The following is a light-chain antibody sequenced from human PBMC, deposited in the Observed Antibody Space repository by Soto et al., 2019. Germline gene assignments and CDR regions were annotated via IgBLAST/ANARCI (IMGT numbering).Light chain of an antibody. J-gene: IGKJ1*01. V-gene: IGKV3-15*01. CDR2: GAS. CDR1: QSVSSN. CDR3: QQHNNWPRT. Sequence: EVVMTQSPATLSVSPGERATLSCRASQSVSSNLAWYQQKPGQAPRLLIYGASTRATGIPARFSGSGSGTEFTLTISSLQPEDFEVYYCQQHNNWPRTFGQGTKV.